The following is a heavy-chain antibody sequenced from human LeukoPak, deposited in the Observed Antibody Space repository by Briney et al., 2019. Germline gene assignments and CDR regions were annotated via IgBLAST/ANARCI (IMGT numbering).Heavy chain of an antibody. CDR1: GFTFSSYW. D-gene: IGHD6-19*01. J-gene: IGHJ5*02. CDR2: INSDGSST. CDR3: AREDSSGWQNWFDP. V-gene: IGHV3-74*01. Sequence: GGSLRLSCAASGFTFSSYWMHWVRQAPGKGLVWVSRINSDGSSTSYADSVKGRFTISRDNAKNTLYLQMNSLRADDTAVYYCAREDSSGWQNWFDPWGQGTLVTVSS.